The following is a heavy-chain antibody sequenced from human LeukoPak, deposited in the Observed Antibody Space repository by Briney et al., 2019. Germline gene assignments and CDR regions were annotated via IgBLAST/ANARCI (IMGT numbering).Heavy chain of an antibody. D-gene: IGHD3-3*01. V-gene: IGHV4-59*12. J-gene: IGHJ6*02. Sequence: SETLSLTCTVSGGSISSYYWSWIRQPPGKGLEWIGYIYYSGSTNYNPSLKSRVTISVDRSKNQFSLKLSSVTAADTAVYYCARGSDYDFWSGYPYYYGMDVWGQGTTVTVSS. CDR2: IYYSGST. CDR3: ARGSDYDFWSGYPYYYGMDV. CDR1: GGSISSYY.